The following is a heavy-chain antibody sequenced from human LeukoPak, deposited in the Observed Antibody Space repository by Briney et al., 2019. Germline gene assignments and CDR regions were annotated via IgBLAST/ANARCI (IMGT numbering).Heavy chain of an antibody. CDR1: GGSISGYY. Sequence: SETLSLTCTVSGGSISGYYWSWIRQPPGKGLEWIGYIYYSGSTNYNPSLKSRVTISVDTSKNQFSLKLSSVTAADTAVYYCARTEELLLLDYWGQGTLVTVSS. D-gene: IGHD1-26*01. CDR2: IYYSGST. CDR3: ARTEELLLLDY. J-gene: IGHJ4*02. V-gene: IGHV4-59*01.